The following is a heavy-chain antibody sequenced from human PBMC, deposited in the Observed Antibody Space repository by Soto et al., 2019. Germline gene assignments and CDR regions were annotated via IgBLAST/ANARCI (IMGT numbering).Heavy chain of an antibody. CDR3: ASPQYNWNNPFVY. Sequence: QVQLQQWGAGLLKPSETLSLTCAVYGGSLSGHYWSWLRQPPGKGLEWIGEINHLGSTDYNPSLRSRVTISVDTSKHQFSLRLTSVPAADTAVYYCASPQYNWNNPFVYWGQGTLVTVSS. J-gene: IGHJ4*02. D-gene: IGHD1-20*01. CDR1: GGSLSGHY. CDR2: INHLGST. V-gene: IGHV4-34*01.